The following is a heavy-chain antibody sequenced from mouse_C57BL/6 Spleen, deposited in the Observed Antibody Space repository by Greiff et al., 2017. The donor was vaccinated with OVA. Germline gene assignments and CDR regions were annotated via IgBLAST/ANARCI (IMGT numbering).Heavy chain of an antibody. CDR2: INYDGSST. CDR3: ARENPGAMDY. Sequence: EVKLVESEGGLVQPGRSMTLSCTASGFTFSDYYMAWVRQVPEKGLEWVANINYDGSSTYYLDSLKSRFIISRDNAKNILYLQMSSLKSEDTATYYCARENPGAMDYWGQGTSVTVSS. D-gene: IGHD3-1*01. V-gene: IGHV5-16*01. J-gene: IGHJ4*01. CDR1: GFTFSDYY.